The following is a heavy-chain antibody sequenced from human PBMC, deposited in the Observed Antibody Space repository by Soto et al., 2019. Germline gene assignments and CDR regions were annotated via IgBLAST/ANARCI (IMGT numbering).Heavy chain of an antibody. CDR3: ARLSMVRGVITDDFDY. Sequence: QVQLVQSGAEVKKPGSSVKVSCQASGGTFSSYAISWVRQAPGQGLEWMGGIIPIFGTANYAQKFQGRVTSTADEYTSTAYMELSSLRSEDTAVYYCARLSMVRGVITDDFDYWGQGTLVTVSS. CDR2: IIPIFGTA. V-gene: IGHV1-69*01. D-gene: IGHD3-10*01. J-gene: IGHJ4*02. CDR1: GGTFSSYA.